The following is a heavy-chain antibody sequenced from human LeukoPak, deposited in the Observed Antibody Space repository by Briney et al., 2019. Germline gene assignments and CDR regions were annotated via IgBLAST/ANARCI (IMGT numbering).Heavy chain of an antibody. V-gene: IGHV1-69*04. CDR1: GGTFSSYA. CDR2: NIPILGIA. D-gene: IGHD7-27*01. Sequence: GASVKVSCKASGGTFSSYAISWVRQAPGQGLEWMGRNIPILGIANYAQKFQGRVTITADKSTSTAYMELSSLRSEDTAVYYCARAFELLGINFDYWGQGTLVTVSS. J-gene: IGHJ4*02. CDR3: ARAFELLGINFDY.